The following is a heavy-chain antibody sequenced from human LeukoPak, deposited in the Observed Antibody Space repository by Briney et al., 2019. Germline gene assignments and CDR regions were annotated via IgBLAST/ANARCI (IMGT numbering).Heavy chain of an antibody. J-gene: IGHJ4*02. CDR3: AKEGGILRFLEWSTGPFDY. CDR2: IYSGGST. D-gene: IGHD3-3*01. V-gene: IGHV3-53*01. Sequence: GGSLRLSCAASGFTVSSNYMSWVRQAPGKGLEWVSVIYSGGSTYYADSVKGRFTISRDNSKNTLYLQMNSLRAEDTAVYYCAKEGGILRFLEWSTGPFDYWGQGTLVTVSS. CDR1: GFTVSSNY.